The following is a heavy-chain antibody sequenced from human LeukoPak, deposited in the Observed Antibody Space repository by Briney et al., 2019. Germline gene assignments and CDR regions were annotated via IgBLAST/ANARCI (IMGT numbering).Heavy chain of an antibody. J-gene: IGHJ4*02. D-gene: IGHD6-13*01. CDR3: ARIAAAGNYFDY. CDR2: ISWNSGNI. Sequence: GGSLRLSCAASGFTFDDYAMHWVRQAPGKGLEWVSGISWNSGNIGYADSVKGRFTNSRDNAKNSLYLQMNSLRAEDTALYYCARIAAAGNYFDYWGQGTLVTVSS. CDR1: GFTFDDYA. V-gene: IGHV3-9*01.